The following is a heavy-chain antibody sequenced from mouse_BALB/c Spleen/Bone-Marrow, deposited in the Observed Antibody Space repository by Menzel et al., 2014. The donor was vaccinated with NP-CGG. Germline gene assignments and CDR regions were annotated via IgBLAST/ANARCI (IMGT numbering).Heavy chain of an antibody. CDR3: AGLDLFAY. CDR1: GFNIKDTY. J-gene: IGHJ3*01. CDR2: IDPANGNT. V-gene: IGHV14-3*02. Sequence: VHVKQSGAELVKPGASVKLSCTASGFNIKDTYMHWVKQRPEQGLEWIGRIDPANGNTKYDPKFQGKATITADTSSNTASLALSSATCEDTAVYFCAGLDLFAYGGRGTVVTVSA. D-gene: IGHD3-3*01.